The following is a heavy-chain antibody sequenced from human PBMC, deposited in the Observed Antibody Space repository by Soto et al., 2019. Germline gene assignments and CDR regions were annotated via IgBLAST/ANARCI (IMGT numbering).Heavy chain of an antibody. Sequence: QITLKESGPTLVKPTQTLTLTCTFSGFSLSTDGVGVGWIRQPPGKALEWLALIYWDDDKRYRPSLKSRLTITKDTSKNQVVLRMTNMDPADTATYYCAHRRVGRSIYYFDYWGQGTLVTVSS. V-gene: IGHV2-5*02. J-gene: IGHJ4*02. D-gene: IGHD1-26*01. CDR1: GFSLSTDGVG. CDR3: AHRRVGRSIYYFDY. CDR2: IYWDDDK.